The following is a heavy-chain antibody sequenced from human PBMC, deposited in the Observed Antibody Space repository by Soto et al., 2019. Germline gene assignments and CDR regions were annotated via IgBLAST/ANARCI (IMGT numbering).Heavy chain of an antibody. CDR3: ATIRPSITMVRGVIILDYYGMDV. D-gene: IGHD3-10*01. Sequence: ASVKVSCKVSGYTLTELSMHWVRQAPGKGLEWMGGFDPEDGETIYAQKFQGRVTMTEDTSTDTAYMELGSLRSEDTAVYYCATIRPSITMVRGVIILDYYGMDVWGQGTTVTVSS. CDR1: GYTLTELS. J-gene: IGHJ6*02. V-gene: IGHV1-24*01. CDR2: FDPEDGET.